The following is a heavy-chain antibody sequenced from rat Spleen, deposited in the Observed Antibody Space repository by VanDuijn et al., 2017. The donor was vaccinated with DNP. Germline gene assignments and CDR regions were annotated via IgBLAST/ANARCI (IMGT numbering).Heavy chain of an antibody. Sequence: EVQLVESGGGLVQPGRSVKLSCAVSGFTFSDYGMAWVLQAPTKGLEWIASITSGGGITYYPDSVKGRFTISRDNAENTLYLQMNSLRSEDTATYYCARRGYYGSYWYFDFWGPGTMVTVSS. J-gene: IGHJ1*01. D-gene: IGHD1-6*01. CDR3: ARRGYYGSYWYFDF. CDR2: ITSGGGIT. V-gene: IGHV5S13*01. CDR1: GFTFSDYG.